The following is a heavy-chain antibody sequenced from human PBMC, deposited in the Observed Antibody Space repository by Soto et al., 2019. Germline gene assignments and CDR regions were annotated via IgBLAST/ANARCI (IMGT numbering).Heavy chain of an antibody. V-gene: IGHV3-23*01. Sequence: EVQLLESGGGVVQSGGSLRVSCEVSGFTLSSYAMSWVRQAPGKGLECVSAISGSGSKTYYAASVKGRFTISRDNSENTVYLQLNSVRVEDTAVYYCAREVVLGGTNYYYYGLGVWGRGTTVTVSS. CDR3: AREVVLGGTNYYYYGLGV. J-gene: IGHJ6*02. D-gene: IGHD3-10*01. CDR2: ISGSGSKT. CDR1: GFTLSSYA.